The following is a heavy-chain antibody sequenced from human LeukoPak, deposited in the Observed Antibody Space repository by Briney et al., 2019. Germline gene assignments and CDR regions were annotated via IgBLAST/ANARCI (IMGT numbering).Heavy chain of an antibody. Sequence: GGSLRLSCAASGFTFSNYWMTWVRQAPGKGLEWVANIKQDGSEEYYVGSVKGRFTISRDNTKNSLYLQMNSLRAEDTAAYYCARDVTPFIWGQGTLVTVSS. V-gene: IGHV3-7*03. D-gene: IGHD2-15*01. CDR1: GFTFSNYW. CDR3: ARDVTPFI. J-gene: IGHJ4*02. CDR2: IKQDGSEE.